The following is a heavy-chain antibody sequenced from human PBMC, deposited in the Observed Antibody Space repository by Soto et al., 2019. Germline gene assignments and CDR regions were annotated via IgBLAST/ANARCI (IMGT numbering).Heavy chain of an antibody. D-gene: IGHD1-20*01. V-gene: IGHV1-3*01. CDR2: INAGNGNT. Sequence: ASVKVSCKASGYTFTSYAMHWVRQAPGQRLEWMGWINAGNGNTKYSQMFQGRVTITRDTSASTAYMELSSLRSEDTAVYYCARGITLPTPLDYWGQGTLVTVSS. CDR1: GYTFTSYA. CDR3: ARGITLPTPLDY. J-gene: IGHJ4*02.